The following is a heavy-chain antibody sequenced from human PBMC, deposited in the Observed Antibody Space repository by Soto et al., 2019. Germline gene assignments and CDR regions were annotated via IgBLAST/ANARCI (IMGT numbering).Heavy chain of an antibody. CDR3: ARATYSSGWEDFDY. D-gene: IGHD6-19*01. J-gene: IGHJ4*02. CDR1: GYTFTSYA. V-gene: IGHV1-3*01. CDR2: LNAGNGNT. Sequence: QVQLVQSGAEVKKPGASVKVSCKASGYTFTSYAMHWVRQAPGQRLEWMGWLNAGNGNTKYSQKFQGRVTITRDTSASTAYMELSSLRSEDTAVYYCARATYSSGWEDFDYWGQGTLVTVSS.